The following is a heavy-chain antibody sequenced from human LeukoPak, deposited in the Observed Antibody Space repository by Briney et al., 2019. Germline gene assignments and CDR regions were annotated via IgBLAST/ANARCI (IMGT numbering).Heavy chain of an antibody. Sequence: SETLSLTCTVSSASITSSPYYWSWIRQPPGKGLEWIGEINHSGSTNYNPSLKSRVTISVDTSKNQFSLKLSSVTAADTAVYYCARGRLYGSGGLDYWGQGTLVTVSS. V-gene: IGHV4-39*07. CDR3: ARGRLYGSGGLDY. D-gene: IGHD3-10*01. J-gene: IGHJ4*02. CDR2: INHSGST. CDR1: SASITSSPYY.